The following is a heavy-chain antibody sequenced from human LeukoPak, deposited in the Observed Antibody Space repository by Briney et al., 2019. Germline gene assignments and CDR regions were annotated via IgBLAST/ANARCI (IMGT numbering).Heavy chain of an antibody. V-gene: IGHV4-59*12. CDR2: IYYSGST. D-gene: IGHD5-18*01. J-gene: IGHJ3*02. CDR3: ARRGWIQLWLNAFDI. Sequence: SETLSLTCTVSGGSISSYYWSWIRQPPGKGLEWIGYIYYSGSTNYNPSLKSRVTISVDTSKNQFSLKLSSVTAADTAVYYCARRGWIQLWLNAFDIWGQGTMVTVSS. CDR1: GGSISSYY.